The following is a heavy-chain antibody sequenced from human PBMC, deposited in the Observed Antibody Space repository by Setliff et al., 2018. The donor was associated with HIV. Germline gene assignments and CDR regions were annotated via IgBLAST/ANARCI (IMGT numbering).Heavy chain of an antibody. V-gene: IGHV4-59*01. CDR1: NGSISTYY. J-gene: IGHJ4*02. CDR2: IYYNGRP. D-gene: IGHD3-16*01. Sequence: SETLSLTCTVSNGSISTYYWSWIRRTPGKGLEWIGYIYYNGRPNYNPSLKSRVTMSVDTSKNQFSLKLTSVIAADTAVYYCARRHLINVFDYWGQGALVTVSS. CDR3: ARRHLINVFDY.